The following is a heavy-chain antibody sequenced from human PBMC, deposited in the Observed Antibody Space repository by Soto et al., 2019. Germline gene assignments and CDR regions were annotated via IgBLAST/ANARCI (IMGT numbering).Heavy chain of an antibody. CDR2: ISSSSSTL. D-gene: IGHD6-6*01. Sequence: GSLRLSFAASGFPFRSYCLNWVRPAPGKGLEWVSYISSSSSTLYYADSVKGRFTISRDNAKNSLYLQMNSLRAEDTAVYYCARVAARPGYDYWGQGTLVTVSS. V-gene: IGHV3-48*04. CDR1: GFPFRSYC. CDR3: ARVAARPGYDY. J-gene: IGHJ4*02.